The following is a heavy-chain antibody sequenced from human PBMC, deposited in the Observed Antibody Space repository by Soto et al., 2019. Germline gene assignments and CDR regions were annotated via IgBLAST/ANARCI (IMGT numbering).Heavy chain of an antibody. V-gene: IGHV3-23*01. CDR2: VSGSGGST. Sequence: GGSLRLSCAASGFTVSSYAMSWVRQAPGKGLEWISAVSGSGGSTYYADSVKGRFTISRDNSKDTLYLQMNNLRAEDTAVYYCAKPPDYNWNDYWGQGTLVTVFS. D-gene: IGHD1-20*01. CDR1: GFTVSSYA. CDR3: AKPPDYNWNDY. J-gene: IGHJ4*02.